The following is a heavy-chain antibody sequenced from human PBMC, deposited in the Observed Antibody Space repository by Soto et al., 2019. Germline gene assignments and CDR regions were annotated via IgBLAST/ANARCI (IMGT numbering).Heavy chain of an antibody. J-gene: IGHJ4*02. Sequence: DVQLVESGGGLAQPGGSLRLSCVGSGFTFSSYWMHCVRQAPGKGLVWVSRINADGSTPNYAGSVKGRFSVSRDNAKNTVYLQMNSLRDEDTAVYFCARAGWYRFDYWGQGTLLTVS. CDR2: INADGSTP. V-gene: IGHV3-74*01. D-gene: IGHD2-15*01. CDR3: ARAGWYRFDY. CDR1: GFTFSSYW.